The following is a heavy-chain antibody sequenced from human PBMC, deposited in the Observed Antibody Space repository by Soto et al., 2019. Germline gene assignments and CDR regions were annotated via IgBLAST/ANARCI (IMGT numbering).Heavy chain of an antibody. CDR2: IYYSGST. D-gene: IGHD5-18*01. V-gene: IGHV4-31*03. CDR3: ARGDGYNYGS. Sequence: QVQLQESGPGLVRPSQTLSLTCTVSGGSISGGAYYWSWIRQHPGKGLEWIGYIYYSGSTYYNPSLESRVAISVDTSKNQFSLKLSSVTAADTAVYYCARGDGYNYGSWGQGTLVTVSS. CDR1: GGSISGGAYY. J-gene: IGHJ5*02.